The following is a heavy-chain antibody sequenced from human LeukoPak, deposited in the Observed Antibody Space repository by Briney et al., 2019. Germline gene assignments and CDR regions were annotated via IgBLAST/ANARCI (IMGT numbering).Heavy chain of an antibody. D-gene: IGHD6-13*01. CDR1: GYSISSGYY. V-gene: IGHV4-38-2*02. CDR2: IYHSGST. J-gene: IGHJ5*02. CDR3: ARGEDPCIAAAGPYWCDP. Sequence: SETLSPTCTVSGYSISSGYYWGCIPQPPGGGLEWIGSIYHSGSTYYTPSLKSRVTLSVDTSKSQFSLKLSSVTAADTAVYYCARGEDPCIAAAGPYWCDPWGQGTLDSVSS.